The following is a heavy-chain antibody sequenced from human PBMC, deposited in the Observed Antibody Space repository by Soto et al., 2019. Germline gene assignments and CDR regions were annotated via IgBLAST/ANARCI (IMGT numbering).Heavy chain of an antibody. Sequence: PAKVSCKASGGTFSSYAICWVRQAPGQGLEWMGGIIPILGTANYAQKFQGRVTTTADESTSTAYMELSRRRSEDRAVYYCACYYGAGSYYTMWVSANEYYHSGMDVWGQGTTVTVSS. V-gene: IGHV1-69*13. CDR1: GGTFSSYA. D-gene: IGHD3-10*01. J-gene: IGHJ6*02. CDR3: ACYYGAGSYYTMWVSANEYYHSGMDV. CDR2: IIPILGTA.